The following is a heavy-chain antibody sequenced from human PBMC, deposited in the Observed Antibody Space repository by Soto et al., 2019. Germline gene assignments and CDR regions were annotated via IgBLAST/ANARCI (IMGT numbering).Heavy chain of an antibody. Sequence: SETLSLTCTVSGGSISDDSYWSWIRQTPGKGLEWIGYIYHTGNTYYNPSLRSRVSVSVDKSKSQFSLKLISVTAADTAVYFCARDEYQLLSSVSWFDSWGQGTLVTVSS. CDR2: IYHTGNT. V-gene: IGHV4-30-4*01. CDR3: ARDEYQLLSSVSWFDS. J-gene: IGHJ5*01. CDR1: GGSISDDSY. D-gene: IGHD2-2*01.